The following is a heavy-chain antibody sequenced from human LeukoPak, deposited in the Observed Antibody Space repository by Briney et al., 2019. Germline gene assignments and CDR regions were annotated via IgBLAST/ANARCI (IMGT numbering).Heavy chain of an antibody. Sequence: SETLSLTCTVSGGSISSYYWSWIRQPAGKGLEWIGRIYTSGSTNYNPSLKSRVTISVDTSKNQFSLKLSSVTAADTAVYYCARRKWELIPTDAFDIWGQGTMVTVSS. CDR2: IYTSGST. CDR3: ARRKWELIPTDAFDI. J-gene: IGHJ3*02. V-gene: IGHV4-4*07. CDR1: GGSISSYY. D-gene: IGHD1-26*01.